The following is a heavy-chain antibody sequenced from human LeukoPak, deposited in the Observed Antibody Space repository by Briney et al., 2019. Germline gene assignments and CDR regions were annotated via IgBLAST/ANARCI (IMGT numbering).Heavy chain of an antibody. V-gene: IGHV1-2*02. CDR1: GYTFTGYY. D-gene: IGHD6-13*01. CDR2: INPNSGGT. J-gene: IGHJ3*02. CDR3: ARVWIAAAGAFDI. Sequence: ASVKVSCKASGYTFTGYYMHWVRQAPGQGLEWMGWINPNSGGTNYAQKFQGRVTMTRDTSISTAYMELSRLRSDDTAVYYCARVWIAAAGAFDIWDQGTMVTVSS.